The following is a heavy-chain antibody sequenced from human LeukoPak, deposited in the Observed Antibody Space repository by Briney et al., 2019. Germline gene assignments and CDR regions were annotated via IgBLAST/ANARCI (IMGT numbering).Heavy chain of an antibody. V-gene: IGHV3-48*04. CDR1: EFTFVRHA. CDR2: ISSSSFKI. D-gene: IGHD6-13*01. J-gene: IGHJ6*03. CDR3: VRDPSYGSSWYYYMDV. Sequence: GGSLRLSCAASEFTFVRHAMNWVRQAPGQGLEWVSYISSSSFKIGYADSVKGRFTISRDNSKNSLYLQMDSLRFEDTAVYYCVRDPSYGSSWYYYMDVWGKGPTVT.